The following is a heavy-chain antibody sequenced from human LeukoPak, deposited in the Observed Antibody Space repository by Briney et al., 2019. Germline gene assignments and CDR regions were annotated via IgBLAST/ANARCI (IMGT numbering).Heavy chain of an antibody. V-gene: IGHV1-18*01. CDR1: GYTFTSYG. Sequence: ASVKVSCKASGYTFTSYGISWVRQAPGQGLEWMGWISAYNGNTNYAQKLQGRVTMTTDTSTSTAYMELRSLRSDDTAVYYCARDQEPMYYYDSSAQKDGPNDAFDIWGQGTMVTVSS. CDR2: ISAYNGNT. D-gene: IGHD3-22*01. J-gene: IGHJ3*02. CDR3: ARDQEPMYYYDSSAQKDGPNDAFDI.